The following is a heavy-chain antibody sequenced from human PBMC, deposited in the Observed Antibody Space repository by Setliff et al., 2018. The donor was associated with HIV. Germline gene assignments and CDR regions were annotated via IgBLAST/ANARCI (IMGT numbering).Heavy chain of an antibody. CDR2: IYTSGST. D-gene: IGHD3-3*01. Sequence: PSETLSLTCTVSGGSISRGSYYWSWIRQPAGKGMEWIGHIYTSGSTNYNPSLKSRVSISVDKSKNQFSLKVTSVTAADTAVYYCASGDNFWSGSYYWGQGTLVTVSS. V-gene: IGHV4-61*09. CDR1: GGSISRGSYY. CDR3: ASGDNFWSGSYY. J-gene: IGHJ4*02.